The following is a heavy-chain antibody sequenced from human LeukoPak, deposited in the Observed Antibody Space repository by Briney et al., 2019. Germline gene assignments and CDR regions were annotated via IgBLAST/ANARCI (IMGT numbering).Heavy chain of an antibody. CDR1: GYTFTSYG. D-gene: IGHD2-21*01. J-gene: IGHJ6*03. Sequence: ASVKVSCKASGYTFTSYGISWVRQAPGQGLEWMGWINPNSGGTNYAQRFQGRVTMTRDTSITTTYMELSRLRSDDTAVYCCARGGSPIFYYYIDVWGKGTTVTISS. CDR2: INPNSGGT. V-gene: IGHV1-2*02. CDR3: ARGGSPIFYYYIDV.